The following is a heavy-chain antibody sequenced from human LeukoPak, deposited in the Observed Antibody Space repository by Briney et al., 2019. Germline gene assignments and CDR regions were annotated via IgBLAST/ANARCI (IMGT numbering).Heavy chain of an antibody. D-gene: IGHD4-23*01. J-gene: IGHJ3*02. CDR2: IYYSGST. CDR1: GGSISSYY. CDR3: ARHVSYGGNFDAFDI. V-gene: IGHV4-59*08. Sequence: SETLSLTCTVSGGSISSYYWSWIRQPPGKGLEWIGYIYYSGSTNYNPSLKSRVTISVDTSKNQFSLKLSSVTAADTAVYYCARHVSYGGNFDAFDIWGQGTMVTVSS.